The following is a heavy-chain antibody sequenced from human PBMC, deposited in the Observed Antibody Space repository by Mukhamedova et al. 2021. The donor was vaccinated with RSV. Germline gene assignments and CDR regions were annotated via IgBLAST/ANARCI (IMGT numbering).Heavy chain of an antibody. CDR3: ARLRGGDSSGYYFDY. Sequence: SRVTISVDTSKNQFSLKLSSVTAADTAVYYCARLRGGDSSGYYFDYWGQGTLVTVSS. V-gene: IGHV4-59*08. D-gene: IGHD3-22*01. J-gene: IGHJ4*02.